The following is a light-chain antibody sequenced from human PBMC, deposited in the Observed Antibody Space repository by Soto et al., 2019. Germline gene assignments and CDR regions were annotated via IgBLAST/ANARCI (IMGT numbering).Light chain of an antibody. CDR1: QRISSY. V-gene: IGKV1-39*01. J-gene: IGKJ5*01. CDR3: QQSYSRPLT. Sequence: DIQMTQSPSSLSASVGDRVTITCRASQRISSYLNLYRQKPGKVTRLLIYAASSLQSGVPTSSSGSAYGTEFTHTITSPQPEAFGTYYIQQSYSRPLTFGQGTRLEL. CDR2: AAS.